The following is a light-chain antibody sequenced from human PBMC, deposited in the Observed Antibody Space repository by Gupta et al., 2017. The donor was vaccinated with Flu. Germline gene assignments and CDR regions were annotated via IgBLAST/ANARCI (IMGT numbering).Light chain of an antibody. V-gene: IGLV3-1*01. CDR2: QDN. Sequence: PGQTAIITCSGNRLGDKYTSGYRQKPGQSPVLIIYQDNKRPSGISERVSGSNSGSTATLTISGTQAMDEADYYCQAWDNNAWVFGGRTRLTVL. CDR1: RLGDKY. CDR3: QAWDNNAWV. J-gene: IGLJ3*02.